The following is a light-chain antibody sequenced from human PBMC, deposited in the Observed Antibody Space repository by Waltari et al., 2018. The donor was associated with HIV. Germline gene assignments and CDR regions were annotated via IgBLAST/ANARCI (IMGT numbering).Light chain of an antibody. CDR3: SSYARRGGLV. Sequence: QSALTQPASVSGSPGQSITISCSGSNSDIGAYNLVSWYQQFPGKAPKLILYETTRRPSVVSNRYSGSKSGYTASLTISALQADDEADYYCSSYARRGGLVFGGGTKVTVL. J-gene: IGLJ2*01. CDR2: ETT. CDR1: NSDIGAYNL. V-gene: IGLV2-23*01.